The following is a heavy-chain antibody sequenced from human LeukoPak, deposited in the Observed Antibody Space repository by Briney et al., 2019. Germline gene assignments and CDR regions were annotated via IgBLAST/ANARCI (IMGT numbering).Heavy chain of an antibody. CDR1: GFTFSNAW. Sequence: PGGSLRLSCAASGFTFSNAWMSWDRQAPGKGLEWVGRIKSKTDGGTTDYAAPVKGRFTISRDDSKNTLYLQMNSLKTEDTAVYYCTTDLNCGGDCRKVYWGQGTLVTVSS. CDR2: IKSKTDGGTT. V-gene: IGHV3-15*01. J-gene: IGHJ4*02. D-gene: IGHD2-21*02. CDR3: TTDLNCGGDCRKVY.